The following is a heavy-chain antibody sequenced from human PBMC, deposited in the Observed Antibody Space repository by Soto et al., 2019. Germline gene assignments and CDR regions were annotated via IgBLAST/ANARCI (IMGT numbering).Heavy chain of an antibody. CDR1: GFPFSDYY. CDR3: ARNFDSGGYYSDY. CDR2: ISSSAYT. D-gene: IGHD3-22*01. Sequence: GVSLRLSCAASGFPFSDYYMSWIRQAPGEGLEWISYISSSAYTIYADSVKGRFTISRDNAKNSLFLQMTSLRVEDTAVYYCARNFDSGGYYSDYWGQGTLVTVSS. J-gene: IGHJ4*02. V-gene: IGHV3-11*06.